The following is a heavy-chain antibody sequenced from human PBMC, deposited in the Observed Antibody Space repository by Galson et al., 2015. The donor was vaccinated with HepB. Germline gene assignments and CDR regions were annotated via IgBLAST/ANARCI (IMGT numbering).Heavy chain of an antibody. Sequence: QSGAEVKKPGESLKISCKGSGYSFSSYWIGWVRQMPGRGLEWMGIIYPGDSGTRYSPSFRGQVTFSVDKSINIAYLQWSSLKASDTAIYCARQQDYSSGWYGSSSAFDIWGQGTMVTVSS. CDR2: IYPGDSGT. V-gene: IGHV5-51*01. CDR1: GYSFSSYW. J-gene: IGHJ3*02. D-gene: IGHD6-19*01. CDR3: ARQQDYSSGWYGSSSAFDI.